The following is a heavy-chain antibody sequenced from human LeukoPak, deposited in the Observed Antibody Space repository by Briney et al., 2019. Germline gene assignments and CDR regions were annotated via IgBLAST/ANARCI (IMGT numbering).Heavy chain of an antibody. D-gene: IGHD3-3*01. CDR1: GGTFSSYA. V-gene: IGHV1-69*06. J-gene: IGHJ6*03. CDR2: IIPIFGTA. Sequence: ASVKVSCKASGGTFSSYAISWVRQAPGQGLEWMGGIIPIFGTANYAQKFQGRVTITADKSTSTAYMEQSSLRSEDTAVYYCARASGYDFWSGCPGSTGYYYMDVWGKGTTVTVSS. CDR3: ARASGYDFWSGCPGSTGYYYMDV.